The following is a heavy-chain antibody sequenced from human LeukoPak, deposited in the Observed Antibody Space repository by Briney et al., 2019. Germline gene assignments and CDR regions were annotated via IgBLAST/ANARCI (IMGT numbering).Heavy chain of an antibody. CDR3: AKERVGSCSGSRCWYFEY. Sequence: PSETLPLTCTVSGDSISSFYWSWIRQAAGKGLEWIGRIYSGASTNYNPSLKSRVIMSLDPSKNQFSLTLNSVTAADTAVYYCAKERVGSCSGSRCWYFEYWGQGSLVTVSS. CDR2: IYSGAST. J-gene: IGHJ4*02. CDR1: GDSISSFY. D-gene: IGHD6-19*01. V-gene: IGHV4-4*07.